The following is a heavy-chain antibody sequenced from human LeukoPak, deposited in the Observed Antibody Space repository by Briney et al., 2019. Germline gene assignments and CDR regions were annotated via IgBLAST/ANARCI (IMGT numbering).Heavy chain of an antibody. Sequence: PGGSLRLSCAASGFTFSSYGMHWVRQAPGKGLEWVAVIWYDGSNKYYADSVKGRFTISRDNSKNTLYLQMNSLRAEDTAVYYCAKDPGYYDSSGYNHDAFDIWGQGTMVTVSS. CDR1: GFTFSSYG. D-gene: IGHD3-22*01. V-gene: IGHV3-33*06. J-gene: IGHJ3*02. CDR2: IWYDGSNK. CDR3: AKDPGYYDSSGYNHDAFDI.